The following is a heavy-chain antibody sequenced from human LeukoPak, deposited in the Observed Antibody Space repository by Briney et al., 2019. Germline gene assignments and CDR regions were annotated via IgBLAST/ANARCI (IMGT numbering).Heavy chain of an antibody. D-gene: IGHD3-3*01. CDR2: ISSSSSYI. J-gene: IGHJ4*02. CDR1: GFTFSSYS. CDR3: ARVLLGPFGVVSYFDY. Sequence: GSLRLSCAASGFTFSSYSMNWVRQAPGKGLEWVSSISSSSSYIYYADSVKGRFTISRDNAKNSLYLQMNSLRAEDTAVYYCARVLLGPFGVVSYFDYWGQGTLVTVSS. V-gene: IGHV3-21*01.